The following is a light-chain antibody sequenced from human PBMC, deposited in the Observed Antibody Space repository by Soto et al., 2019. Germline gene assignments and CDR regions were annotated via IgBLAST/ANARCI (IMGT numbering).Light chain of an antibody. V-gene: IGLV2-14*01. CDR3: CSYTTSNTRQIV. Sequence: QSALTQPASVSGSPGQSITISCTGTSSDVGGYNYVSWYQQQPGKAPKFMIYDVSNQPSGVSNRFSGSKSGNTASLTISGLQAEDEADYYCCSYTTSNTRQIVFGTGTKLTVL. CDR2: DVS. CDR1: SSDVGGYNY. J-gene: IGLJ1*01.